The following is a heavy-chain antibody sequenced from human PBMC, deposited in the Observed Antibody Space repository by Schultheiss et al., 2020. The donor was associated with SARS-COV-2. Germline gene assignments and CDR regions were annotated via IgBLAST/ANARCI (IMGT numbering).Heavy chain of an antibody. CDR3: VIAHRQDYYYYGMDV. CDR2: IIPIFGIA. CDR1: GGAFSSNG. V-gene: IGHV1-69*13. J-gene: IGHJ6*02. Sequence: SVKVSCKASGGAFSSNGVSWVRQAPGQRLEWMGRIIPIFGIANYAQKFQGRVTITADESTSTAYMELSSLRSEDTAVYYCVIAHRQDYYYYGMDVWGQGTTVTVSS. D-gene: IGHD6-13*01.